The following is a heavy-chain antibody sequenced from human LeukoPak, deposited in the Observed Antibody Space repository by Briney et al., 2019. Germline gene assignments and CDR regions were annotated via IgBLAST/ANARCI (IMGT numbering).Heavy chain of an antibody. CDR3: ARDYQYGYSTNWYHLAQIDY. Sequence: GESLRLSCAASKFTFSDYGMNWVRQAPGKGLEWVSSISSSRSYIFYADSVKGRFTVSRDNAKNSLYLQMNSLRAEDTAIYYCARDYQYGYSTNWYHLAQIDYWGQGTLVTVSS. D-gene: IGHD2/OR15-2a*01. J-gene: IGHJ4*02. CDR2: ISSSRSYI. V-gene: IGHV3-21*01. CDR1: KFTFSDYG.